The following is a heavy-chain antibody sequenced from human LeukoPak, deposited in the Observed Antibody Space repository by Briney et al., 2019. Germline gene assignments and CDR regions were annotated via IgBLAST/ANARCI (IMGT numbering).Heavy chain of an antibody. CDR2: IDTSGNT. V-gene: IGHV4-4*07. CDR3: ARDPSYYADY. CDR1: GGSISSYY. J-gene: IGHJ4*02. Sequence: SETLSLTCTVSGGSISSYYWSWIRQPAGKGLEWIGRIDTSGNTNYKPSLKSRVTMSVDMSKNQFSLKLSSVTAADTAVYYCARDPSYYADYWGQGTLVTVSS. D-gene: IGHD2/OR15-2a*01.